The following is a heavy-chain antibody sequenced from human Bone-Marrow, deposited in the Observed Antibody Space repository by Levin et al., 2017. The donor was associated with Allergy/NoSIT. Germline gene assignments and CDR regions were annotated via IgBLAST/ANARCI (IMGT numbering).Heavy chain of an antibody. CDR2: INPSSGGT. Sequence: GESLKISCKASGFTFTGYYMYWVRQVPGQGLEWMGWINPSSGGTYYSQKFEGRVTMTRDTSISTAYMELRSLTSDDTAMYFCVRAVSTISKKWFDPWGQGTLVTVSS. CDR1: GFTFTGYY. V-gene: IGHV1-2*02. J-gene: IGHJ5*02. D-gene: IGHD2/OR15-2a*01. CDR3: VRAVSTISKKWFDP.